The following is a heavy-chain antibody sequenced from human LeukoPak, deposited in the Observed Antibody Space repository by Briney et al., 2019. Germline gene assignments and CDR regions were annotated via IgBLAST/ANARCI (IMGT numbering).Heavy chain of an antibody. D-gene: IGHD5-18*01. CDR3: ARDLVQLWSKDF. V-gene: IGHV3-48*03. CDR2: ISSSGRNI. CDR1: GFTFSNYE. J-gene: IGHJ4*02. Sequence: TGGSLRLSCAASGFTFSNYEFNWVRQAPGKGLEWVSYISSSGRNIYYADSVKGRFTISRDNAKNSPYLQMNSLRAEDTAVYYCARDLVQLWSKDFWGQGTLVTVSS.